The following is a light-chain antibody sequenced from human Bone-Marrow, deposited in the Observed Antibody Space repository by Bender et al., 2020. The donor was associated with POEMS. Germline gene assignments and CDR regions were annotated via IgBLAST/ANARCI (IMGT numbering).Light chain of an antibody. V-gene: IGLV3-1*01. CDR3: QAWDRSTHYV. CDR1: YLGDKY. J-gene: IGLJ1*01. Sequence: SYELTQPPSVSVSPGQTASITCSGDYLGDKYISWYQQKAGQSPVLVIYEHNKRPSGIPERFSGSNSGNTAALTISGTQAMDEADYYCQAWDRSTHYVFGPGTTVTVL. CDR2: EHN.